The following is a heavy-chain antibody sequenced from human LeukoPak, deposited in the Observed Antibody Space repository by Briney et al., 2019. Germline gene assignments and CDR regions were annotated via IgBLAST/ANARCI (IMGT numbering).Heavy chain of an antibody. V-gene: IGHV3-33*01. CDR3: ARSRYNLDY. CDR2: IRYDGSNE. CDR1: GFTFSSYD. D-gene: IGHD5-24*01. J-gene: IGHJ4*02. Sequence: GRSLRLSCAASGFTFSSYDMHWVHQAPGKGPEWVAIIRYDGSNENYADSVKGRFTISRDNSKKTLYLQMNSLRAEDTAVYYCARSRYNLDYWGQGTLVTVSS.